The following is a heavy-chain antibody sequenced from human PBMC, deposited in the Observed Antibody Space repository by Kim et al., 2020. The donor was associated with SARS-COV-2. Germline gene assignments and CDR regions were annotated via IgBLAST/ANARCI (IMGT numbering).Heavy chain of an antibody. CDR3: ARIGRYCSGGSCWGYYYYGMDV. CDR1: GYSFTSYW. Sequence: GESLKISCKGSGYSFTSYWIGWVRQMPGKGLEWMGIIYPGDSDTRYSPSFQGQVTISADKSISTAYLQWSSLKASDTAMYYCARIGRYCSGGSCWGYYYYGMDVWGQGTTVTVSS. J-gene: IGHJ6*02. V-gene: IGHV5-51*01. D-gene: IGHD2-15*01. CDR2: IYPGDSDT.